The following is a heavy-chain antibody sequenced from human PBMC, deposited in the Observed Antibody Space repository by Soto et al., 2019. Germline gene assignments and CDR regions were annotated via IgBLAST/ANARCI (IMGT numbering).Heavy chain of an antibody. CDR2: IIPIFGTA. CDR1: VGTVRSYD. D-gene: IGHD6-25*01. CDR3: ARASGAFDI. J-gene: IGHJ3*02. V-gene: IGHV1-69*06. Sequence: TVKVSCQAYVGTVRSYDINWVRQAPGQGLEWMGGIIPIFGTANYAQKFQGRVTITADKSTSTAYMELSSLRSEDTAVYYCARASGAFDIWGEGTMVTV.